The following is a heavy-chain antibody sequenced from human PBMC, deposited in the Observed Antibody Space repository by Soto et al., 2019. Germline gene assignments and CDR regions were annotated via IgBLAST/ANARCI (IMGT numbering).Heavy chain of an antibody. J-gene: IGHJ3*02. Sequence: QVQLQESDAGLVKASQTLSLTCTVSGGSVSSGAYYWTWIRQRPGKGLEWIGYIYYSGSTYYRPSLNSRLSIALDTSKKQFSLRLSSVTAADTAMYYCARDRLRAGYAFDICGQGTMVTDSS. CDR2: IYYSGST. D-gene: IGHD5-12*01. CDR3: ARDRLRAGYAFDI. CDR1: GGSVSSGAYY. V-gene: IGHV4-31*03.